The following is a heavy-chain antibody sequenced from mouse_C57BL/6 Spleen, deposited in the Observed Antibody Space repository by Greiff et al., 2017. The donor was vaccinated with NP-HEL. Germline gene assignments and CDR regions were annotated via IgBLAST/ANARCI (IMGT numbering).Heavy chain of an antibody. D-gene: IGHD2-1*01. J-gene: IGHJ3*01. CDR3: ARYGNYAFAY. CDR2: IRNKANGYTT. Sequence: DVKLVESGGGLVQPGGSLSLSCAASGFTFTEYYMSWVRPPPGKALEWFGFIRNKANGYTTEYSASVKGRFTISRDNSQSILYLQMNAMRAEDSATYYCARYGNYAFAYWGQGTLVTVSA. CDR1: GFTFTEYY. V-gene: IGHV7-3*01.